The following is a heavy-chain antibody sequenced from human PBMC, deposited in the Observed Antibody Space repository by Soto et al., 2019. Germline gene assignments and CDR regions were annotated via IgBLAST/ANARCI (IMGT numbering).Heavy chain of an antibody. CDR1: DGSVSSYY. CDR2: IFYTGTT. D-gene: IGHD2-15*01. J-gene: IGHJ4*02. Sequence: SETLSLTCTVSDGSVSSYYWSWIRQPPGKGLECIGYIFYTGTTSYNPSLKTRVIISIDTSKNQFSLRLNSVTPADTAVYHCARDRVVESGFDSWGQGILVTVSS. CDR3: ARDRVVESGFDS. V-gene: IGHV4-59*02.